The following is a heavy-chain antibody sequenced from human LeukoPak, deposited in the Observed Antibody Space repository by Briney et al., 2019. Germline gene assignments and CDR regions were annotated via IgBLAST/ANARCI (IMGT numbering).Heavy chain of an antibody. CDR2: IYHSGST. Sequence: SQTLSLTCAVSGGSIGSGGYSWSWIRQPPGKGLEWIGYIYHSGSTYYNPSLKSRVTISVDRSKNQFSLKLSSVTAADTAVYYCARDGGAMGSFDYWGQGTLVTVSS. CDR1: GGSIGSGGYS. CDR3: ARDGGAMGSFDY. V-gene: IGHV4-30-2*01. D-gene: IGHD3-16*01. J-gene: IGHJ4*02.